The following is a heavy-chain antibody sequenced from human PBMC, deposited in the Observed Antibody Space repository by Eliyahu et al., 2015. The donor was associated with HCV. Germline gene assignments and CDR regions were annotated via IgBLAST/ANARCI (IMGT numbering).Heavy chain of an antibody. D-gene: IGHD4-17*01. Sequence: EVQLVESGGGFVQPGGSLRLSCAASGFTFSNYEMNWVRQAPGKGLEWISYISSSGDITSYADSVKGRFTISKDNTRNSLYLQMNSLRAEDTAVYYCATDQPGDYDFDYWGQGTLVSVSS. CDR2: ISSSGDIT. V-gene: IGHV3-48*03. J-gene: IGHJ4*02. CDR1: GFTFSNYE. CDR3: ATDQPGDYDFDY.